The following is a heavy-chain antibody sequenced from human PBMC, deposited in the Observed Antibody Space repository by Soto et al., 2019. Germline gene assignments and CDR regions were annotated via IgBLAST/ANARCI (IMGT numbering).Heavy chain of an antibody. CDR1: GYTFTSYY. J-gene: IGHJ4*02. CDR3: ARDRYCSSTGCYPFDY. V-gene: IGHV1-46*01. Sequence: ASVKVSCKASGYTFTSYYMHWVRQAPGQGLEWMGIINPSGGSTSYAQKFQGRVTMTRDTSTSTVYMELSSLRSEDTAVYYCARDRYCSSTGCYPFDYWGQGTLVTVSS. D-gene: IGHD2-2*01. CDR2: INPSGGST.